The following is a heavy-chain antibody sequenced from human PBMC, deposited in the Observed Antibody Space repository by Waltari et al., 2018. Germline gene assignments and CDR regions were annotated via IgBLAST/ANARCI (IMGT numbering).Heavy chain of an antibody. J-gene: IGHJ4*02. CDR3: TGGAVTGTDF. V-gene: IGHV3-73*01. CDR2: IRSKPNKYAT. Sequence: EVQVVESGGGLVQPGGSLKLSCAPSGFTFSGSTKHWVRQTSGKGLEWIGRIRSKPNKYATRYTASVEGRFTISRDDSENTAYLQMSSLMTEDTAVYYCTGGAVTGTDFWGQGTLVTVSS. CDR1: GFTFSGST. D-gene: IGHD6-13*01.